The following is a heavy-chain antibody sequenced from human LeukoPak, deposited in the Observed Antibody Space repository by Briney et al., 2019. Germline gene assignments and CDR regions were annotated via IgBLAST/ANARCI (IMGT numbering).Heavy chain of an antibody. CDR3: ARDRSFWSGYYSRELRLDY. D-gene: IGHD3-3*01. Sequence: GASVKVSCKASGYTFTSYGFTWVRQAPGQGLEWMGWVSTYNGNTNYAQKFQDRVTMTTDTSTTTAYMELKSLRSDDTAVYYCARDRSFWSGYYSRELRLDYWGQGTLVTVSS. V-gene: IGHV1-18*01. CDR2: VSTYNGNT. CDR1: GYTFTSYG. J-gene: IGHJ4*02.